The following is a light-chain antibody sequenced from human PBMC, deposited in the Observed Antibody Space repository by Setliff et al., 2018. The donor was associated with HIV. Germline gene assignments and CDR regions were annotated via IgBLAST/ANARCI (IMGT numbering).Light chain of an antibody. CDR1: SSDIGGYNY. J-gene: IGLJ1*01. V-gene: IGLV2-14*03. CDR3: SSYSINNLYV. CDR2: DVK. Sequence: QSALAQPASVSGSPGQSITISCTGTSSDIGGYNYVSWYQQHPGKAPKLVIYDVKDRPSGVSNRFSGSKSGNTASLTISGLQTEDEADYYCSSYSINNLYVFATGTKVTVL.